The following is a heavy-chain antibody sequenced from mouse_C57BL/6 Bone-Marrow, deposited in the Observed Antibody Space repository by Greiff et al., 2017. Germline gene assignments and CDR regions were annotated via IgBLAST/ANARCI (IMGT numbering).Heavy chain of an antibody. CDR1: GFTFSDYY. V-gene: IGHV5-16*01. Sequence: EVKLQESEGGLVQPGSSMKLSCTASGFTFSDYYMAWVRQVPEKGLEWVANINYDGSSTYYLDSLKSRFIISRDNAKNILYLQMSSLKSEYTATYYCARDDYYGSWFAYWGQGTLVTVSA. D-gene: IGHD1-1*01. J-gene: IGHJ3*01. CDR3: ARDDYYGSWFAY. CDR2: INYDGSST.